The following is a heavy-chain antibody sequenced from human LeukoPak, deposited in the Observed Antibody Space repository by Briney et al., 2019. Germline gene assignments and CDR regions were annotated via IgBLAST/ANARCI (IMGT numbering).Heavy chain of an antibody. J-gene: IGHJ4*02. CDR1: GFTVSSNY. CDR3: ARDWWFGELLPDY. Sequence: GGSLRLSCAASGFTVSSNYMSWVRQAPGKGVVWVSVIYSGGSTYYADSVKGRFTISRDNSKNTLYLQMNSLRAEDTAVYYCARDWWFGELLPDYWGQGTLVTVSS. V-gene: IGHV3-66*01. D-gene: IGHD3-10*01. CDR2: IYSGGST.